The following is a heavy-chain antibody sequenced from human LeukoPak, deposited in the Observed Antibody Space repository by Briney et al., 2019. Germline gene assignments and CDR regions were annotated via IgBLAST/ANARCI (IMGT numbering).Heavy chain of an antibody. CDR2: IKQDGSEK. Sequence: GGSLRLSCAASGFIFSTYWMSWVRQAPGRGLEWVANIKQDGSEKYYVDSVKGRFTISRDSSRNTLYLQMNSLRAEDTAVYYCAKEKALRDYDILTGYFDYWGQGTLVTVSS. D-gene: IGHD3-9*01. CDR1: GFIFSTYW. J-gene: IGHJ4*02. V-gene: IGHV3-7*05. CDR3: AKEKALRDYDILTGYFDY.